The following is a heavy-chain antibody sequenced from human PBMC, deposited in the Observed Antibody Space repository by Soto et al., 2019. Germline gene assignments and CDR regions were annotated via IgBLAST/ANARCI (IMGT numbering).Heavy chain of an antibody. CDR1: GFTFSSYS. J-gene: IGHJ5*02. V-gene: IGHV3-48*01. CDR3: ATGTFRFDP. Sequence: GGSLRLSCAASGFTFSSYSMNWVRQAPGKGLEWVSYISSSSSTIYYADSVKGRFTISRDNAKNSLYLQMNSLRAEDTAVYYCATGTFRFDPWGQGTLVTVSS. D-gene: IGHD1-1*01. CDR2: ISSSSSTI.